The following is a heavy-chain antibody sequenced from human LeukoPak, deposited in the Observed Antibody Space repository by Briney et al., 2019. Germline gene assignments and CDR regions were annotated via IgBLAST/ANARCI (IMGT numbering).Heavy chain of an antibody. CDR2: ISTHSSYI. J-gene: IGHJ4*02. Sequence: GASLRLSWAASVFSFSDYSMNWVRKAPGKGLEWVSSISTHSSYISYADSVKGRFTISRDNAKNSLYLQMNSLRAEDTAMYYCARDSVISATGEIDFWGQGTLVTVSS. D-gene: IGHD1-1*01. V-gene: IGHV3-21*01. CDR1: VFSFSDYS. CDR3: ARDSVISATGEIDF.